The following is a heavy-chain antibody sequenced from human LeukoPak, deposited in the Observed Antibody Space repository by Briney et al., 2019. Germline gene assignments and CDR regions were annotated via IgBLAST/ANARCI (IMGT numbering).Heavy chain of an antibody. D-gene: IGHD3-3*01. CDR1: GFTVSSNY. CDR2: IYSGGST. J-gene: IGHJ3*02. V-gene: IGHV3-53*01. Sequence: GGSLRLSCAASGFTVSSNYMSWVRQAPGKGLEWVSVIYSGGSTYYADSVKGRFTISRDNSKNTLYLQMNSLRAEDTAVYYCARYYDFWSGYYHRPSGAFDIWGQGTMVTVSS. CDR3: ARYYDFWSGYYHRPSGAFDI.